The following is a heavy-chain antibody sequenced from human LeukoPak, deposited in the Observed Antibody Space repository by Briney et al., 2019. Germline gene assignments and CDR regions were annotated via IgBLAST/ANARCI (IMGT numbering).Heavy chain of an antibody. D-gene: IGHD3-16*02. CDR3: ARAFQSLGGLSLPDY. Sequence: GESLKISCKGSGYSFTNYWIAWVRQMPGKGLEWMGWIHPSTGNPTYAQGFTGRFVFSLDTSVSTTYLQIISLKAEDTAVYYCARAFQSLGGLSLPDYWGQGTLVTVSS. CDR1: GYSFTNYW. V-gene: IGHV7-4-1*02. CDR2: IHPSTGNP. J-gene: IGHJ4*02.